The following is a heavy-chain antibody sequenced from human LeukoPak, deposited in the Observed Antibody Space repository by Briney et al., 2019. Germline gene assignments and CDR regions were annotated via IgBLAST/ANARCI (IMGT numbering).Heavy chain of an antibody. V-gene: IGHV4-39*07. CDR3: ARVAAGIGFFQH. Sequence: PSETLSLTCTVSGGSISSGDYYWGWIRQPPGKGLEWIGNIHHSGSTYYNPSLKSRVTISVDTSKNQLSLKLSSVTAADTAVYYCARVAAGIGFFQHWGQGTLVTVSS. D-gene: IGHD6-13*01. CDR1: GGSISSGDYY. J-gene: IGHJ1*01. CDR2: IHHSGST.